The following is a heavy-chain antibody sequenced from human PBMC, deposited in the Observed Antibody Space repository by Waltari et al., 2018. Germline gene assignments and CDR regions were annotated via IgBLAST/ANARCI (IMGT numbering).Heavy chain of an antibody. Sequence: EVQVLESGGDLVKPGGSLRLSCAASGVTFSNYAINWVRLAPGTGWQGVAGITVGVETYYADSGKGRFTISRDTSKDTVYLQMNGLRADDTAVYYCATPFYNWDDPLHSWGPGTLVTVSS. CDR3: ATPFYNWDDPLHS. V-gene: IGHV3-23*01. CDR1: GVTFSNYA. D-gene: IGHD1-20*01. J-gene: IGHJ4*02. CDR2: ITVGVET.